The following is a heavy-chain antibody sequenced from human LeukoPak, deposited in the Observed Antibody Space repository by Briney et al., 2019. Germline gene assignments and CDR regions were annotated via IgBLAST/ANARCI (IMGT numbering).Heavy chain of an antibody. J-gene: IGHJ4*02. D-gene: IGHD1-26*01. Sequence: PSETLSLTCAVYGGSFSGYYWSWIRRPPGKGLEWIGEINHSGSTNYNPSLKSRVTISVDTSKNQFSLKLSSVTAADTAVYYCARGLREDDYWGQGTLVTVSS. CDR2: INHSGST. V-gene: IGHV4-34*01. CDR3: ARGLREDDY. CDR1: GGSFSGYY.